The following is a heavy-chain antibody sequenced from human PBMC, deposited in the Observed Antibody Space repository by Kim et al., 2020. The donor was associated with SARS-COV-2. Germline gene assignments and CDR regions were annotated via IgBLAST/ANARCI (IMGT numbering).Heavy chain of an antibody. V-gene: IGHV3-23*01. CDR2: ISGSSDST. CDR1: GFAFSNYP. CDR3: AKGGLLAGAGRFDY. Sequence: GGSLRLSCAASGFAFSNYPMSWVRQAPGKGLEWVSGISGSSDSTYYADSVKGRFTISRDNSKNTLFLQMNSLRAGDTAVYYCAKGGLLAGAGRFDYWGQG. J-gene: IGHJ4*02. D-gene: IGHD6-13*01.